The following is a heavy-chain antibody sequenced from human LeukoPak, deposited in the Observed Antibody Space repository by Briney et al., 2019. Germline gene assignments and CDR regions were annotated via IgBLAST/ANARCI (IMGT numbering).Heavy chain of an antibody. D-gene: IGHD3-10*01. CDR1: GFTFSSYA. J-gene: IGHJ1*01. CDR3: AIPYASGSYLNFQH. CDR2: ISGSGGST. Sequence: GGSLRLSCAASGFTFSSYAMSWVRQAPGKGLEWVSAISGSGGSTYYADSVKGRFTISRDNSKNTLYLQMNSLRAEDTAVYYCAIPYASGSYLNFQHWGQGTLVTVSS. V-gene: IGHV3-23*01.